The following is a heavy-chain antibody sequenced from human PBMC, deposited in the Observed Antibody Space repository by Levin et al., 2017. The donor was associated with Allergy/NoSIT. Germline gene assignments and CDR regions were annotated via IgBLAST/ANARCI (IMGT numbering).Heavy chain of an antibody. CDR2: IYYSGST. D-gene: IGHD4-17*01. V-gene: IGHV4-30-4*01. CDR3: ARIPDDYGDSWGGGLPFDI. Sequence: SETLSLTCTVSGGSISSGDYYWSWIRQPPGKGLEWIGYIYYSGSTYYNPSLKSRVTISVDTSKNQFSLKLSSVTAADTAVYYCARIPDDYGDSWGGGLPFDIWGQGTMVTVSS. J-gene: IGHJ3*02. CDR1: GGSISSGDYY.